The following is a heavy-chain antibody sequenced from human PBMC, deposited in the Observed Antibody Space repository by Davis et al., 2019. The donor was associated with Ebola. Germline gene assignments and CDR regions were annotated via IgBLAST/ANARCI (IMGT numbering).Heavy chain of an antibody. Sequence: SETLSLTCAVSGGSFSGYYWSWIRQPPGKGLEWIGYIYNGGNTNYNPSLKSRVTISVDTSKNQFSLKLTSVTAADTAVYYCARHDGSGQVYFDYWGRGTLVTVSS. CDR2: IYNGGNT. CDR1: GGSFSGYY. D-gene: IGHD6-19*01. J-gene: IGHJ4*02. V-gene: IGHV4-59*08. CDR3: ARHDGSGQVYFDY.